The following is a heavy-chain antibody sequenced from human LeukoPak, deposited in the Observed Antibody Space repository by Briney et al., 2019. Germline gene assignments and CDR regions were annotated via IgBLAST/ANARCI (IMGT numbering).Heavy chain of an antibody. V-gene: IGHV1-8*03. D-gene: IGHD3-3*01. CDR3: ARGRGITLFGVVIGYYMDV. CDR2: INPNSSKT. Sequence: ASVKVSCKSSGYTFSSYEINWVRQAAGQGLEWMGWINPNSSKTDHAQTFHGRVTITRDTSISTAYLELSSLRSEDTAVYYCARGRGITLFGVVIGYYMDVWGMGTTVTVSS. CDR1: GYTFSSYE. J-gene: IGHJ6*03.